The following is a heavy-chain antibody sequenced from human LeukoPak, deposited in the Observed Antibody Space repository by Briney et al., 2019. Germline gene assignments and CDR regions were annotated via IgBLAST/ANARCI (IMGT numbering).Heavy chain of an antibody. CDR1: GYTFTSYG. CDR3: ARGGSGWYPHSWFDP. CDR2: ISAYNGNT. D-gene: IGHD6-19*01. Sequence: GASVKVSCKASGYTFTSYGISWVRQAPGQGLERMGWISAYNGNTNYAQKLQGRVTMTTDTSTSTAYMELRSLRSDDTAVYYCARGGSGWYPHSWFDPWGQGTLVTVSS. V-gene: IGHV1-18*01. J-gene: IGHJ5*02.